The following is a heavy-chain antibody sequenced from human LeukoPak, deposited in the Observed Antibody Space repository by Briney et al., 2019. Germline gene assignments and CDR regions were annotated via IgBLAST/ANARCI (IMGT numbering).Heavy chain of an antibody. CDR2: IYTSGST. J-gene: IGHJ4*02. V-gene: IGHV4-4*07. CDR3: AGSVHSNYGAPYFDY. D-gene: IGHD4-11*01. Sequence: SETLSLTCTVSGGSISSYYWSWIRQPAGKGLEWIGRIYTSGSTNYNPSLKSRVTMSVDTSKNQFSLKLSSVTAADTAAYYCAGSVHSNYGAPYFDYWGQGTLVTVSS. CDR1: GGSISSYY.